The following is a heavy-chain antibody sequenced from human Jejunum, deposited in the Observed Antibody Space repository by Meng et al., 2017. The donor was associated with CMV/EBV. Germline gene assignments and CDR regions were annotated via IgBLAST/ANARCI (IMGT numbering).Heavy chain of an antibody. CDR2: ISPYNGNT. J-gene: IGHJ4*02. V-gene: IGHV1-18*04. CDR3: ARGVVTMIRYYFDY. D-gene: IGHD3-22*01. Sequence: TGTGYFVHWVRQAPGQGLEWMGWISPYNGNTHYVQKLQGRVTMTTDTSTSTAYMELRSLRSDDTAVYYCARGVVTMIRYYFDYWGQGTLVTVSS. CDR1: TGTGYF.